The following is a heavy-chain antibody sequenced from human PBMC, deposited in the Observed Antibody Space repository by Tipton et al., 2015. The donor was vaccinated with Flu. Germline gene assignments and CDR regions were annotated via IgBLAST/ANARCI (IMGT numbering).Heavy chain of an antibody. CDR3: ARIPARYDPATFDI. CDR1: GASISTYY. V-gene: IGHV4-59*01. CDR2: IFYSGST. D-gene: IGHD3-22*01. Sequence: TLSLTCTVSGASISTYYWTWIRQPPGKGLEWIGYIFYSGSTNYNPSLQSRLTISLDTSKNQFSLTLSSVTAADTAVYYCARIPARYDPATFDIWGQGTMVTVSS. J-gene: IGHJ3*02.